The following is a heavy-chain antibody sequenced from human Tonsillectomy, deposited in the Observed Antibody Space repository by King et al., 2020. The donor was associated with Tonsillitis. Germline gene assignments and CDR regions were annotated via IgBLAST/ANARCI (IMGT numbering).Heavy chain of an antibody. J-gene: IGHJ2*01. CDR1: GFTFSGYA. V-gene: IGHV3-64*02. Sequence: VQLVESGEGLVQPGGSLRLSCAASGFTFSGYAMHWVRQAPGKGREFVSVVSGNGGSTYYADSVKDRFTISRENSKNTLYLQMGSLRAEDMAVYYCARGAAQGGYCGGDCYSRWYFDLWGRGTLVTVSS. CDR2: VSGNGGST. CDR3: ARGAAQGGYCGGDCYSRWYFDL. D-gene: IGHD2-21*02.